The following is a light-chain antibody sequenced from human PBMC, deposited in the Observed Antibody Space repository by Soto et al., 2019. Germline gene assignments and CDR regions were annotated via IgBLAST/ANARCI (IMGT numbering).Light chain of an antibody. Sequence: IVMTQSPATLSVSPGERATLSCRASQSVSSNLAWYQQKPGQAPRLLIYAASTRATGISARFSGSGSETEFTLTISSLQSEDFAVYYCQQYNIWPPLTFGGGTKVEIK. CDR1: QSVSSN. J-gene: IGKJ4*01. CDR2: AAS. CDR3: QQYNIWPPLT. V-gene: IGKV3-15*01.